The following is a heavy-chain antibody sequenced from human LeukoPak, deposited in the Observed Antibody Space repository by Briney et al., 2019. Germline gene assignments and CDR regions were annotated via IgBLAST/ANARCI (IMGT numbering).Heavy chain of an antibody. V-gene: IGHV3-53*01. CDR1: GFTVSSSY. Sequence: GGSLRLSCAASGFTVSSSYMSWVRQAPGKGLEWVSVIYSGGSTYYADSVKGRFTISRDNSKNTLYLQMNSLRAEDTAVYYCAREEIYDSSGYYRDYWGQGTLVTVSS. D-gene: IGHD3-22*01. J-gene: IGHJ4*02. CDR3: AREEIYDSSGYYRDY. CDR2: IYSGGST.